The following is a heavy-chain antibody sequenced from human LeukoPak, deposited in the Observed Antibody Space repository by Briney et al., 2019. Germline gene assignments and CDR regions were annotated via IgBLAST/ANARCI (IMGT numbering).Heavy chain of an antibody. J-gene: IGHJ4*02. Sequence: GESLRLSCAASGFTFSTYAMHWVRQAPGKGLEWVAVISYDGSNKYYADSVKGRFTISRDNSKNTLYLQMNSLRPEDTAVYYCARALGKYYYDTSGYYTVGFWGQGTLVTVSS. CDR1: GFTFSTYA. CDR2: ISYDGSNK. CDR3: ARALGKYYYDTSGYYTVGF. V-gene: IGHV3-30*04. D-gene: IGHD3-22*01.